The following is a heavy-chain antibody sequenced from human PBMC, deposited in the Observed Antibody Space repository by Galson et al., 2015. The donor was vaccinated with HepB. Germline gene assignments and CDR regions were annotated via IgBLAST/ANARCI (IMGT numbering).Heavy chain of an antibody. Sequence: SLRLSCAASGFTFSSYAMHWVRQAPGKGLEWVAVISYDETKRYYADSVKGRFTISRDNSKNTLYLQMNSLRTEDTTIYYCARGVAVVRGVMNYLGQGTLVTVSS. CDR2: ISYDETKR. V-gene: IGHV3-30-3*01. CDR1: GFTFSSYA. J-gene: IGHJ4*02. CDR3: ARGVAVVRGVMNY. D-gene: IGHD3-10*01.